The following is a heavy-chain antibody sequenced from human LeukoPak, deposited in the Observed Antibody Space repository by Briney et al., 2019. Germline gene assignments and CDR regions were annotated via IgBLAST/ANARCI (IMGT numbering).Heavy chain of an antibody. J-gene: IGHJ5*02. CDR1: GGSISSSSYY. D-gene: IGHD3-3*01. CDR2: IYYSGST. CDR3: ARYYYDFWSGSWFDP. Sequence: SETLSLTCTVSGGSISSSSYYWGWIRQPPGKGLEWIGSIYYSGSTYYNPSLKSRVTISVDTSKNQFSLKLSSVTAADTAVYYCARYYYDFWSGSWFDPWGQGTLVTVSS. V-gene: IGHV4-39*01.